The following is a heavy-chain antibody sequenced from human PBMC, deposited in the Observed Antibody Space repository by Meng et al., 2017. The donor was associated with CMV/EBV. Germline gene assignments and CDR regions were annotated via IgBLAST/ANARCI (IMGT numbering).Heavy chain of an antibody. D-gene: IGHD3-22*01. CDR1: GFTFTSYY. Sequence: GGSLRLSCAASGFTFTSYYMHWVRQAPGQGLEWMGIINPSGGSTSYAQKFQGRVTMTRDTSTGTVYMELSSLRSEDTAVYYCARDKRALRDYDSSGYYGYWGQGTLVTVSS. CDR3: ARDKRALRDYDSSGYYGY. CDR2: INPSGGST. V-gene: IGHV1-46*01. J-gene: IGHJ4*02.